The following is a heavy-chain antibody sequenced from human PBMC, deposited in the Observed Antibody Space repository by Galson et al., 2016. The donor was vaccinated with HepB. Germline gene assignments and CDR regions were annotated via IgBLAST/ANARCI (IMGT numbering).Heavy chain of an antibody. CDR1: GFTLSSSA. CDR3: GRDYPTMTDRYPYHVDV. V-gene: IGHV3-23*01. J-gene: IGHJ2*01. D-gene: IGHD4-17*01. CDR2: ITETGSFA. Sequence: SLRLSCAASGFTLSSSAMTWVRQAPGRGLEWVSAITETGSFAYYADSVRGRFTLSRDTSKNTVYLQMNYLRADDTALYYCGRDYPTMTDRYPYHVDVWGRGTLVTVSS.